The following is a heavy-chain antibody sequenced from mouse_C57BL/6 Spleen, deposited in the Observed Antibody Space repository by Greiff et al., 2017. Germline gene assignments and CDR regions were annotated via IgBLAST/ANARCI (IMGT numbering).Heavy chain of an antibody. CDR1: GYAFTNYL. D-gene: IGHD2-4*01. J-gene: IGHJ2*01. CDR3: ARSDDYDDY. V-gene: IGHV1-54*01. Sequence: VKLMESGAELVRPGTSVKVSCKASGYAFTNYLIEWVKQRPGQGLEWIGVINPGSGGTNYNEKFKGKATLTADKSSSTAYMQLSSLTSEDSAVYFCARSDDYDDYWGQGTTLTVSS. CDR2: INPGSGGT.